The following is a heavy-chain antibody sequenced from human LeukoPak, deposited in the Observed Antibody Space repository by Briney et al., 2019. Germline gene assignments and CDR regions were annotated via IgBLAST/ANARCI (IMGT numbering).Heavy chain of an antibody. D-gene: IGHD2/OR15-2a*01. V-gene: IGHV3-23*01. CDR2: ISSSGDST. J-gene: IGHJ4*02. CDR3: AKDNGNNAKLLLDC. Sequence: GGSLRLSCALSRFTFSNYGMSWVRQAPGKGLEWVSDISSSGDSTYYADSVKGQFTISRNNSKNTLYLQMNGLRAEDTAIYYCAKDNGNNAKLLLDCWGQGTLVTVSS. CDR1: RFTFSNYG.